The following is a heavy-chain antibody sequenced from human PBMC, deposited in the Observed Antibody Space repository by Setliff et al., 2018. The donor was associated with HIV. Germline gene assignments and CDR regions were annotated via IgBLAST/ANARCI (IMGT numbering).Heavy chain of an antibody. D-gene: IGHD6-19*01. CDR1: GYSSTSYG. V-gene: IGHV1-18*01. CDR2: ISVYNGDT. J-gene: IGHJ5*02. Sequence: ASVKVSCKASGYSSTSYGIAWVRQAPGQGLEWMGWISVYNGDTKYAQKLQDRVTMTIDTATRTAHMEVRSLRSDDTAVYYCAREPSGWYSKDNWFDPWGQGTLVTVSS. CDR3: AREPSGWYSKDNWFDP.